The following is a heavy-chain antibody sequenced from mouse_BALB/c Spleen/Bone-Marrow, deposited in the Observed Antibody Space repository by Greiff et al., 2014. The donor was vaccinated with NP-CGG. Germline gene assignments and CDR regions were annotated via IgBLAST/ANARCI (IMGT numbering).Heavy chain of an antibody. CDR1: GYTFTSYW. Sequence: VQLQQSGAELVRPGASVKLSCKASGYTFTSYWINWVKQRPGQGLEWIGNIYPSDNYTNYNQKFKDKATLTVDKSSSTAYMQLSSPTSEDSAVYYCTRTYEYFDYWGQGTTLTVPS. D-gene: IGHD2-3*01. J-gene: IGHJ2*01. V-gene: IGHV1-69*02. CDR3: TRTYEYFDY. CDR2: IYPSDNYT.